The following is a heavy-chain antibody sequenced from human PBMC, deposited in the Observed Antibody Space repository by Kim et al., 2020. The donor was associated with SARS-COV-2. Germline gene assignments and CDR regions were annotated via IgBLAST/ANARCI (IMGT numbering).Heavy chain of an antibody. J-gene: IGHJ3*02. D-gene: IGHD2-15*01. V-gene: IGHV3-33*08. CDR2: IRKDVSGK. Sequence: GGSLRLSCAASGFTFSSYGMHWVRQAPGKGLEWVASIRKDVSGKDYAYSVKVRFTISRYNANNTLYLQMNSLRAEDTAVDDCSRADVPRSMVVVCGAFD. CDR1: GFTFSSYG. CDR3: SRADVPRSMVVVCGAFD.